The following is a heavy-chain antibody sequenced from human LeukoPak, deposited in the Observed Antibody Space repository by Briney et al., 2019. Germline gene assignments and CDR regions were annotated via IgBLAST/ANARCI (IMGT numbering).Heavy chain of an antibody. CDR3: AIDLVDSSDYFFA. CDR2: FDREDGET. CDR1: VYTFTELS. V-gene: IGHV1-24*01. D-gene: IGHD3-22*01. J-gene: IGHJ5*02. Sequence: ASVRVTCKVSVYTFTELSVHWVRQAPGKGLEWMGGFDREDGETVDAQKFQGRVTMTEDTSTDTAYMELSSLRSDDTALYFCAIDLVDSSDYFFAWGQGTLVTVSS.